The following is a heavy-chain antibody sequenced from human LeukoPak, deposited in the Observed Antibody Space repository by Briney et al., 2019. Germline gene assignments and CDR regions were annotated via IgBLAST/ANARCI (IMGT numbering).Heavy chain of an antibody. CDR2: IRYDGSNK. CDR3: AKAPPYYYDSSGYMQKNEYYYYMDV. CDR1: GFTFSSYG. D-gene: IGHD3-22*01. V-gene: IGHV3-30*02. Sequence: GGSLRLSCAASGFTFSSYGMHWVRQAPGKGLEWVAFIRYDGSNKYYADSVKGRFTISRDNSKNTLYLQMNSLRAEDTAVYYCAKAPPYYYDSSGYMQKNEYYYYMDVWGKGTTVTVSS. J-gene: IGHJ6*03.